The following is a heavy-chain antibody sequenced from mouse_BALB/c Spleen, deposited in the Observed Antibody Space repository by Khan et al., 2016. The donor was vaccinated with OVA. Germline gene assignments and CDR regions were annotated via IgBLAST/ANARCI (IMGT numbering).Heavy chain of an antibody. V-gene: IGHV1-76*01. CDR3: ARGEALYYFDY. J-gene: IGHJ2*01. Sequence: QVQLKQSGTELVRPGASVELSCKTSGYIFTSYWIHWVKQRSGQGLEWFARIYPGTDNTYYNEKLKDKVTLTADKSSSTVYMQLSSLKSEDSAVYVCARGEALYYFDYWGQGTTFTGSS. CDR2: IYPGTDNT. D-gene: IGHD3-2*02. CDR1: GYIFTSYW.